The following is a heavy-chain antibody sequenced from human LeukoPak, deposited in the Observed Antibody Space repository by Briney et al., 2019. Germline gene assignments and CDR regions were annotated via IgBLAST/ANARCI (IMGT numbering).Heavy chain of an antibody. CDR1: GYTFTTYG. Sequence: GASVKVSCKASGYTFTTYGISWARQAPGQGLEWMGWISAYSGNTNYAQKLQGRVTMTTDTSTSTAYMELRSLRSDDSAVYYCARDSAYSSSSRYFDYWGQGTLVTVSS. V-gene: IGHV1-18*01. CDR3: ARDSAYSSSSRYFDY. CDR2: ISAYSGNT. D-gene: IGHD6-6*01. J-gene: IGHJ4*02.